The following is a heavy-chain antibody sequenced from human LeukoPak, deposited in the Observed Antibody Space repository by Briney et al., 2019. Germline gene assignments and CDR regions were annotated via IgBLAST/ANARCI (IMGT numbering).Heavy chain of an antibody. D-gene: IGHD4-17*01. J-gene: IGHJ4*02. CDR2: MNPNSGNT. CDR3: AREMTTVTTGFDY. Sequence: ASVKASCKASGYTFTSYDINWVRQATGQGLEWMGWMNPNSGNTGYAQKFQGRVTMTRNTSISTAYMELSSLRSDDTAVYYCAREMTTVTTGFDYWGQGTLVTVSS. V-gene: IGHV1-8*01. CDR1: GYTFTSYD.